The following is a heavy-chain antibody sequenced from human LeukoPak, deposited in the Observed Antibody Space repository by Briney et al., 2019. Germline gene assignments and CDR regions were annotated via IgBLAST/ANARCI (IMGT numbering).Heavy chain of an antibody. Sequence: SVKVPCKASGGTFSSYAISWVRQAPGQGVEWMGGIIRIFGTANYAQKLQCRVTITADESTSTDYMELSSLRYEDTAVYYCARQYYDFWSGTEVGNYWGQGTLVTVSS. CDR2: IIRIFGTA. CDR3: ARQYYDFWSGTEVGNY. D-gene: IGHD3-3*01. V-gene: IGHV1-69*13. J-gene: IGHJ4*02. CDR1: GGTFSSYA.